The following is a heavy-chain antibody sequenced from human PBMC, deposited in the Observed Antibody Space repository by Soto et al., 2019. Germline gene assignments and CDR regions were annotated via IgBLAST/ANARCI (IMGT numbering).Heavy chain of an antibody. Sequence: VPVKVSCKASGFSFTSYGIRSVRQAPGQGLEWMGWISAYNGNTNYARKLQGRVTMTTDTSTSTAYMELRSLRSDDTAVYYCARGDPTRVGREGFAPWGQGTLVTVSS. CDR2: ISAYNGNT. D-gene: IGHD3-10*01. J-gene: IGHJ5*02. CDR3: ARGDPTRVGREGFAP. CDR1: GFSFTSYG. V-gene: IGHV1-18*04.